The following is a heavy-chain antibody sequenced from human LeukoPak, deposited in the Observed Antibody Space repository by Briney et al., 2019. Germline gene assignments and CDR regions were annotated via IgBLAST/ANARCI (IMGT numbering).Heavy chain of an antibody. J-gene: IGHJ3*02. V-gene: IGHV1-69*05. CDR1: GGTFSSYA. CDR2: IIPIFGTA. Sequence: SVKVSCKASGGTFSSYAISWVRQAPGQGLEWMGGIIPIFGTANYAQKFQGRVTITTDESTSTAYMKLSSLRSEDTAVYYCARDGGDAFDIWGQGTMATVSS. CDR3: ARDGGDAFDI.